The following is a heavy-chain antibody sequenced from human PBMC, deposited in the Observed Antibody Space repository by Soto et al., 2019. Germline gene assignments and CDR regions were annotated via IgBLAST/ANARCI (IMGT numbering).Heavy chain of an antibody. Sequence: SETLSLTCTVSGGSISSYYWSWIRQPPGKGLEWIGDIYYSGSTNYNPSLKSRVTISVDTSKNQFSLKLSSVTAADTAVYYCARQKVAAACLDYWGQGTLVTVSS. CDR3: ARQKVAAACLDY. CDR1: GGSISSYY. V-gene: IGHV4-59*08. D-gene: IGHD6-13*01. J-gene: IGHJ4*02. CDR2: IYYSGST.